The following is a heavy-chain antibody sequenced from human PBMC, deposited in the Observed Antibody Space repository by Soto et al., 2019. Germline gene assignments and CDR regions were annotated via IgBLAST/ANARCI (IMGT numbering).Heavy chain of an antibody. D-gene: IGHD5-12*01. V-gene: IGHV1-2*04. CDR2: INPNSGGT. CDR1: GYTFTGYY. J-gene: IGHJ6*02. Sequence: GASVKVSCKASGYTFTGYYMHLVRQAPGQGLEWMGWINPNSGGTNYAQKFQGWVTMTRDTSISTAYMELSRLRSDDTAVYYCAREKVEMATIDYYYGMDVWGQGTTVTVSS. CDR3: AREKVEMATIDYYYGMDV.